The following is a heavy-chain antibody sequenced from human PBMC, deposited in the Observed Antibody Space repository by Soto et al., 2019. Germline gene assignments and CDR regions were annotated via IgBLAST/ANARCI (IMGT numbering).Heavy chain of an antibody. Sequence: GESLKISCKGSGYNLGSYWIVWVRQMPGKGLEWMGIIYPGDSDVRNSPSFQGQVTFSADKSISTAYLQWSSLKASDTAMYYCARRAYNYSDDLQDYFDPWGQGTLVTVSS. D-gene: IGHD5-18*01. V-gene: IGHV5-51*01. CDR3: ARRAYNYSDDLQDYFDP. J-gene: IGHJ5*02. CDR2: IYPGDSDV. CDR1: GYNLGSYW.